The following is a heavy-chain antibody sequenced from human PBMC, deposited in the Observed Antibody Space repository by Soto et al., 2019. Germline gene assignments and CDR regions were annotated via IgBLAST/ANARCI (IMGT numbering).Heavy chain of an antibody. Sequence: ASVKVSCKASGYTFTGYYMHWVRQAPGQGLEWMGWMSPNSGNTGYAQKFQGRVTMTRDTSISTAYMELSSLRSDDTAVYYCARQWELSGYYYGMDVWGQGTTVTVSS. D-gene: IGHD1-26*01. V-gene: IGHV1-8*02. CDR2: MSPNSGNT. CDR3: ARQWELSGYYYGMDV. J-gene: IGHJ6*02. CDR1: GYTFTGYY.